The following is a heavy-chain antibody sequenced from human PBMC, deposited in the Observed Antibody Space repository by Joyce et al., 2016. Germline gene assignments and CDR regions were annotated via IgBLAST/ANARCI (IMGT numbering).Heavy chain of an antibody. CDR1: GFTFSTSS. J-gene: IGHJ6*02. CDR2: ISSDSTYI. CDR3: ARGGIVYDYSMDL. D-gene: IGHD3-22*01. V-gene: IGHV3-21*02. Sequence: EVQLVESGGGLVKPGGSLRISCAASGFTFSTSSGSWFRRGPGKGLEWVSAISSDSTYIFYADSVKGRFTVSRDNARNSLYLQMNSLRAEDTAVFFCARGGIVYDYSMDLWGQGTTVTVSS.